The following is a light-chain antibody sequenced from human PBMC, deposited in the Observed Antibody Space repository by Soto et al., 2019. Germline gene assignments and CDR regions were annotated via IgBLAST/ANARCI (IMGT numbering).Light chain of an antibody. CDR1: QRVDSN. CDR3: QQYNNWRT. Sequence: EIVLTQSPGTLSLSPGERATLSCRASQRVDSNLAWYQQKPGQPPRLLIYDASTRATGIPARISGSGSGTEFTLTISSLQSEDFAVYYCQQYNNWRTFGQGTKVDIK. J-gene: IGKJ1*01. CDR2: DAS. V-gene: IGKV3-15*01.